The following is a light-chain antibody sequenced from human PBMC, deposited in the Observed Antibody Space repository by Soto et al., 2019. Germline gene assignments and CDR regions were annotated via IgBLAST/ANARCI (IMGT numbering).Light chain of an antibody. Sequence: EIGLTQSPGTLSLSPGERATLSCRASQSVSSGYLAWYQQKPGQAPRLLIYGASTRAAGIPDRFSGSGSGTYVTLTITRLEPEDFAVYYCQQYGSQGTFGPGTKVDIK. CDR3: QQYGSQGT. CDR1: QSVSSGY. J-gene: IGKJ3*01. CDR2: GAS. V-gene: IGKV3-20*01.